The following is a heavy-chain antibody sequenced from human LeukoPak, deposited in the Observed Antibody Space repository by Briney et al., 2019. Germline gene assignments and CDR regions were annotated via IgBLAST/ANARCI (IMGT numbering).Heavy chain of an antibody. CDR2: INHSGST. CDR1: GGSFSGYY. D-gene: IGHD3-10*01. J-gene: IGHJ3*02. Sequence: SETLSLTCAVYGGSFSGYYWSWIRQPPGKGLEWIGEINHSGSTNYNPSLKSRVTISVDTSKNQFSLKLSSVTAADTAVYYCARGGASYYYGSGSHPLDAFDIWGQGTMVTVSS. CDR3: ARGGASYYYGSGSHPLDAFDI. V-gene: IGHV4-34*01.